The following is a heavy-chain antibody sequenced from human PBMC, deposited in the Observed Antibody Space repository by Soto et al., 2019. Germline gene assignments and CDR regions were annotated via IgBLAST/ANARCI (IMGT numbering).Heavy chain of an antibody. Sequence: ASVKVSCKASGYTFTSYYMHWVRQAPGQGLEWMGIINPSGGSTSYAQKFQGRVTMTRDTSTSTVYMELSSLRSEDTAVYYCARGSRATVTSRAAFDIWGQGTMVTVSS. V-gene: IGHV1-46*03. CDR3: ARGSRATVTSRAAFDI. CDR1: GYTFTSYY. D-gene: IGHD4-17*01. J-gene: IGHJ3*02. CDR2: INPSGGST.